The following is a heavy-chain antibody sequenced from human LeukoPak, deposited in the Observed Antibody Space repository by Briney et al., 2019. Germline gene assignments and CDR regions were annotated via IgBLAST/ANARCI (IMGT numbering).Heavy chain of an antibody. CDR3: ARRLYCSGGSCKYFDY. Sequence: GGSLRLSCAASGFTFSSYSMNWVRQAPGKGLEWVSSISSSSSYICYADSVKGRFTISRDNAKNSLYLQMNSLRAEDTAVYYCARRLYCSGGSCKYFDYWGQGTLVTVSS. D-gene: IGHD2-15*01. CDR2: ISSSSSYI. CDR1: GFTFSSYS. J-gene: IGHJ4*02. V-gene: IGHV3-21*01.